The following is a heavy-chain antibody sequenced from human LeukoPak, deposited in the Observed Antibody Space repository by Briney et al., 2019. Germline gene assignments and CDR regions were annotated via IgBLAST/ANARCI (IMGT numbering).Heavy chain of an antibody. D-gene: IGHD3-22*01. CDR1: GFTFSSYA. V-gene: IGHV3-23*01. J-gene: IGHJ4*02. CDR2: ISGSGGST. CDR3: AKEELSYYYDSSGSFDY. Sequence: GGSLRLSCAASGFTFSSYAMSWVRQAPGKGLEWVSAISGSGGSTYYADSVKGRFTISRDNSKNTLYLQMNSLRAEDTAVYYCAKEELSYYYDSSGSFDYWGQGTLVTVSS.